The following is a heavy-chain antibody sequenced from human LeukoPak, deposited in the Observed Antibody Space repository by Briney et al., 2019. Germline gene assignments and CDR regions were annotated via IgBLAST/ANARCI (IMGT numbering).Heavy chain of an antibody. CDR2: IYSGGTT. CDR3: ARGPVTKFEI. CDR1: GFTVSSNY. D-gene: IGHD4-17*01. J-gene: IGHJ3*02. Sequence: GGSLRLSCAASGFTVSSNYMSWVRQAPGKGLEWVSVIYSGGTTYYADSVKGRFTISRDNSNNPLYLQMNSLRAEDTAVYYCARGPVTKFEIWGQGAILTVSS. V-gene: IGHV3-53*01.